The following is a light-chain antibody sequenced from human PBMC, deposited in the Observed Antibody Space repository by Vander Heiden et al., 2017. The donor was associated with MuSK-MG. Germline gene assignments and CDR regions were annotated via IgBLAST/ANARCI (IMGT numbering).Light chain of an antibody. CDR2: GKN. J-gene: IGLJ2*01. CDR1: SLRSYY. V-gene: IGLV3-19*01. Sequence: SSALPQDPAVSVALGQTVRITCQGDSLRSYYASWYQQKPGQAPVLVIYGKNNRPSGIPDRFSGSSSGNTASLTITGAQAEDEADYYCNSRDSSGNHLVVFGGGTKLTVL. CDR3: NSRDSSGNHLVV.